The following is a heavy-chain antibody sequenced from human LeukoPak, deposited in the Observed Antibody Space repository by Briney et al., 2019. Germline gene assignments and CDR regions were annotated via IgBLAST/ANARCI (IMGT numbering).Heavy chain of an antibody. V-gene: IGHV4-59*01. D-gene: IGHD3-3*01. J-gene: IGHJ6*02. CDR1: GGSFSGYY. CDR2: IYYSGST. Sequence: SETLSLTCAVYGGSFSGYYWSWIRQPPGKGLEWIGYIYYSGSTNYNPSLKSRVTISVDTSKNQFSLKLSSVTAADTAVYYCARDREVPYDFWSGYYPDYYYYGMDVWGQGTTVTVSS. CDR3: ARDREVPYDFWSGYYPDYYYYGMDV.